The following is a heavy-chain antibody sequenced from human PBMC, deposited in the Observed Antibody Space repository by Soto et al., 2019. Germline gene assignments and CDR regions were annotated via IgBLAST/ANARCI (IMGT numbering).Heavy chain of an antibody. CDR2: IYYSGST. CDR3: AXRFLKYYYDSSGDDAFDL. CDR1: GGSISSSSYY. D-gene: IGHD3-22*01. Sequence: SETLSLTCTVSGGSISSSSYYWGWIRQPPGKVLEWIVSIYYSGSTYYNASLKSRVAISVDTSNDQFSLKLSSVTSAYTCVYYXAXRFLKYYYDSSGDDAFDLWGQGTMVTVSS. V-gene: IGHV4-39*01. J-gene: IGHJ3*01.